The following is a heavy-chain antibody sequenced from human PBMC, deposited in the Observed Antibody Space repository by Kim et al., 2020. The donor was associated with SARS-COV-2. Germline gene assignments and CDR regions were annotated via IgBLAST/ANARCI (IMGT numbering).Heavy chain of an antibody. CDR1: GFTVSTNY. CDR3: ARDVGVGNYYYGMDV. J-gene: IGHJ6*02. V-gene: IGHV3-66*01. CDR2: LYSGGST. Sequence: GGSLRLSCAVSGFTVSTNYMSWVRQAPGKGLEYISVLYSGGSTYYADSVTGRFTISRDNSRNTLYLQMNSLRAEDTAVYYCARDVGVGNYYYGMDVWGQGTTVTVSS. D-gene: IGHD3-16*01.